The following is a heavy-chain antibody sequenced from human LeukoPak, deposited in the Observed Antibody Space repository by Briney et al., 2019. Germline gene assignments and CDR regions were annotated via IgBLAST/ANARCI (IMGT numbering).Heavy chain of an antibody. CDR1: GFTFSNYW. CDR3: GRGFALVPAGIPDY. D-gene: IGHD2-2*01. J-gene: IGHJ4*02. CDR2: ISSDGSST. Sequence: GGSLRLSCAASGFTFSNYWMHWVRQAPGAGLVWVSRISSDGSSTTYADAVHGRFTISRDNAKNTLYLQMNSLRAEDTAIYYCGRGFALVPAGIPDYWGQGILVTVSS. V-gene: IGHV3-74*01.